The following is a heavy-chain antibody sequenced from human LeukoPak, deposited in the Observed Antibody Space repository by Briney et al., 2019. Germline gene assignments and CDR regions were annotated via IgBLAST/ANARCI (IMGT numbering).Heavy chain of an antibody. Sequence: PGGSLRLSCAASGFTFSSYSMNWVRQAPGKGLEWVSAISGSGGSTFYADSVKGRFTISRDNSKNTLYLQMNSLRAEDTAVYYCAKGTASDDSSGYWSNAEYFQHWGQGTLVTVSS. CDR3: AKGTASDDSSGYWSNAEYFQH. V-gene: IGHV3-23*01. CDR2: ISGSGGST. CDR1: GFTFSSYS. J-gene: IGHJ1*01. D-gene: IGHD3-22*01.